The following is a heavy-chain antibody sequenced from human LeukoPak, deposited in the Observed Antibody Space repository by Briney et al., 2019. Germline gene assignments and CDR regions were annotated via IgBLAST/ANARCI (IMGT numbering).Heavy chain of an antibody. V-gene: IGHV4-4*07. D-gene: IGHD3-10*01. CDR2: IYTSGST. CDR1: GSSISNYY. J-gene: IGHJ5*02. Sequence: PSETLSLTCTVSGSSISNYYWSWIRQPAVKGLEWIGRIYTSGSTNYNPSLKSRVTMSVDTSKNQFSLKLTSVTAADTAVYYCARDRLWFGGFDPWGQGTLVTVSS. CDR3: ARDRLWFGGFDP.